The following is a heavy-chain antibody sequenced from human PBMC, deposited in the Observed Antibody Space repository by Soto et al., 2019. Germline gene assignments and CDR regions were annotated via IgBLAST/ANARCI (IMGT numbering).Heavy chain of an antibody. V-gene: IGHV1-3*01. Sequence: GASVKVSCKASGYTFTSYAMHWVRQAPGQRPEWMGWINAGNGNTKYSQKFQGRVTITRDTSASTAYMELSSLRSEDTAVYYCARRIVVVVAATGNKDAFDIWGQGTMVTVSS. CDR3: ARRIVVVVAATGNKDAFDI. CDR1: GYTFTSYA. J-gene: IGHJ3*02. D-gene: IGHD2-15*01. CDR2: INAGNGNT.